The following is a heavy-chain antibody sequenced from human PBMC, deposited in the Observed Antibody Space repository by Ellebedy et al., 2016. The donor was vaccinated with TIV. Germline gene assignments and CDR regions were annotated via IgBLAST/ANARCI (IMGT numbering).Heavy chain of an antibody. Sequence: GESLKISCAASGFSLSTHAISWVRQAPGKGLEWVSALSEKGTGKYYADPVKGRSSVSRDSSKNTLYLQMNSLRAEDTAIYFCKKNYPTITDRYSYGSNDWWGQGTLVTVSS. CDR3: KKNYPTITDRYSYGSNDW. J-gene: IGHJ4*02. D-gene: IGHD4-11*01. CDR1: GFSLSTHA. V-gene: IGHV3-23*01. CDR2: LSEKGTGK.